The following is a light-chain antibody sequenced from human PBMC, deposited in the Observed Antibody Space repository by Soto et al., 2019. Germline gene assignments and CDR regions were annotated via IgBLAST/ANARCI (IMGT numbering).Light chain of an antibody. Sequence: QSALTQPPSASGSPGQSVAITCTGTSSDVGAYNYVSWYQQHPGKAPKLIIYEVNKRPSGVPDRFSGSKSGNTASLTVSGLQAEDEADYYCCSFVGSSPYIFGTGTKLTVL. J-gene: IGLJ1*01. CDR1: SSDVGAYNY. CDR3: CSFVGSSPYI. V-gene: IGLV2-8*01. CDR2: EVN.